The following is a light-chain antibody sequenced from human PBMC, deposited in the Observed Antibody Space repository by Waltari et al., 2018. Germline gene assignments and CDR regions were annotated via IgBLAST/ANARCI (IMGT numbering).Light chain of an antibody. V-gene: IGKV4-1*01. CDR3: QQYYSPPYT. CDR1: QSVLSSSNSKNL. CDR2: WAS. J-gene: IGKJ2*01. Sequence: DIVMTQSPDSLAVSLGERATINCRSSQSVLSSSNSKNLLAWYLQKPGQPPKVLIYWASTRESGVPDRFSGSGSGTDFTLTITSLQAEDVALYYCQQYYSPPYTFGQGTKLEIK.